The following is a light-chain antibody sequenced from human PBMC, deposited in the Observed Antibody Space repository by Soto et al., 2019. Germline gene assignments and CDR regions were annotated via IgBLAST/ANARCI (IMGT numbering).Light chain of an antibody. CDR3: AAWDDSLSGWV. J-gene: IGLJ3*02. CDR1: SSNIGSNY. V-gene: IGLV1-47*02. Sequence: QLVLTQPPSASGTPGQRVTISCSGSSSNIGSNYVYWYQQLPGTAPKLLIYSNNQWPSGVPDRFSGSKSGTSASLAISGLRSEDEADYYCAAWDDSLSGWVFGGGTKLTVL. CDR2: SNN.